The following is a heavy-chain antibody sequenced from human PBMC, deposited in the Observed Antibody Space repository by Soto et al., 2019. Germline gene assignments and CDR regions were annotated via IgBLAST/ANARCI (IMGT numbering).Heavy chain of an antibody. V-gene: IGHV4-34*01. J-gene: IGHJ4*02. CDR2: INHSGST. D-gene: IGHD4-17*01. CDR3: ARGNGGYVDY. CDR1: GGSFSGYY. Sequence: QVQLQQWGAGLLKPSETLSLTCAVYGGSFSGYYWSWIRQPPGKGLEWIGEINHSGSTNYNPSLKGRVTISVDKSKNQFSLKLSSVTAADTAVYYCARGNGGYVDYWGQGTLVTVSS.